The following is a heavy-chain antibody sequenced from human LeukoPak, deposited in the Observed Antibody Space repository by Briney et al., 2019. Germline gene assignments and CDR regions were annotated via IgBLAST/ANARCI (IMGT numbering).Heavy chain of an antibody. CDR1: GFTFSSYG. CDR2: IRYDGSNK. Sequence: GGSLRLSCAASGFTFSSYGMHWVRQAPGKGLEWVAFIRYDGSNKYYADSVKGRFTISRDNSKNTLYLQMNSLRAEDTAVYYCAKDLYYDSSGYSWGNWFDPWGQGTLVTVSS. CDR3: AKDLYYDSSGYSWGNWFDP. D-gene: IGHD3-22*01. V-gene: IGHV3-30*02. J-gene: IGHJ5*02.